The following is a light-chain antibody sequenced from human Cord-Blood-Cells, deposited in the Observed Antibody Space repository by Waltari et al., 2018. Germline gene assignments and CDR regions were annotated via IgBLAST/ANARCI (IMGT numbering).Light chain of an antibody. V-gene: IGLV1-40*01. CDR1: SSNIGAGYD. Sequence: QSVLTQPPSASGAPGQRVTIPCTGSSSNIGAGYDVHWYQQLPGTDPNLLIYGNSNRPSGVPDRFSGSKSGTSASLAIPGLQAEDEADYYCQSYDSSLSGVVFGGGTKLTVL. CDR2: GNS. J-gene: IGLJ2*01. CDR3: QSYDSSLSGVV.